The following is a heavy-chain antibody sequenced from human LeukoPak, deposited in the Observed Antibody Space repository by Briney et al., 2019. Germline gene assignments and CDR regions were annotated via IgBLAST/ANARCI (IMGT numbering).Heavy chain of an antibody. Sequence: PGGSLRLSCATSGFTFSSYSMNWVRQAPGKGLEWVSTITGSSYADYADSVKGRFTVSRDNSKNTLYLQMNSLRAEDTAAYYCARNERRYSYGYGPPSWHFDYWGQGTLVTVSS. CDR2: ITGSSYA. CDR1: GFTFSSYS. V-gene: IGHV3-21*01. J-gene: IGHJ4*02. CDR3: ARNERRYSYGYGPPSWHFDY. D-gene: IGHD5-18*01.